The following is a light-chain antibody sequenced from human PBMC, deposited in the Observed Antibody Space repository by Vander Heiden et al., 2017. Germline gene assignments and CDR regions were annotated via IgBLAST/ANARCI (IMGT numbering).Light chain of an antibody. Sequence: DILMTQSPFSLSASVGDRATITCQASQDISNYLNWYQQKPGKAPKLLIYDASNLETGVPSRFSGSGSGTDFTFTISSLQPEDIATYYCQQYDNRPLTFGGGTKVEIK. CDR1: QDISNY. J-gene: IGKJ4*01. V-gene: IGKV1-33*01. CDR3: QQYDNRPLT. CDR2: DAS.